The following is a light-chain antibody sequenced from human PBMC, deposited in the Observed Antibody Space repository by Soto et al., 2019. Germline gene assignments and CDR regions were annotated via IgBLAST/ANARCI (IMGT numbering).Light chain of an antibody. J-gene: IGKJ4*01. V-gene: IGKV3-20*01. CDR3: QQYGSSPLT. CDR1: QSVSSSY. CDR2: GAS. Sequence: EIVLTQSPGTLSLSPGERATLSCRASQSVSSSYLAWYQQKPGQAPRLLIYGASSRATGIPDRFSGSGSGTDFTLTSSRLEPEDFGVYYCQQYGSSPLTFGGGTKVEIK.